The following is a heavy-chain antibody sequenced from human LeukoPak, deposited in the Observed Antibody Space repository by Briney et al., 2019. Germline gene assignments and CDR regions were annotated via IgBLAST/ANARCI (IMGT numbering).Heavy chain of an antibody. Sequence: GESLKISCKGSGYSFTSYWIGWVRQMPGKGLEWMGIIYPGDSDTRYSPSFQGQVTISADKSIGTAYLQWSSLKASDTAMYYCARHGCSSTSCYDNYYYHYGMDVWGQGTTVTVSS. CDR3: ARHGCSSTSCYDNYYYHYGMDV. D-gene: IGHD2-2*01. CDR2: IYPGDSDT. V-gene: IGHV5-51*01. CDR1: GYSFTSYW. J-gene: IGHJ6*02.